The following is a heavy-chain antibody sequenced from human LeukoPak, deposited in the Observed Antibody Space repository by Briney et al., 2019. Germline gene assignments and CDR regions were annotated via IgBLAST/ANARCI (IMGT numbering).Heavy chain of an antibody. Sequence: SETLSLTCTVSGYSISSGYYWGWIRQPPGKGLEWIGSIYHSGSTYYNPSLKSRVTISVDTSKNQFSLKLSSVTAADTAVYYCARGIAAAYWGQGTLVTVSS. J-gene: IGHJ4*02. D-gene: IGHD6-13*01. CDR3: ARGIAAAY. V-gene: IGHV4-38-2*02. CDR2: IYHSGST. CDR1: GYSISSGYY.